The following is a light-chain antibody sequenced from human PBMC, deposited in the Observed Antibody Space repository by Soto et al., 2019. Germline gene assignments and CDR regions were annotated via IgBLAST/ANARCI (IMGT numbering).Light chain of an antibody. Sequence: QSALTQPASVSGSLGQSITISCTGTSSDIGGYKYVSWYQQHPGKAPKLIIFEVSNRPSGVSDRFSGSNSGNTASLTISGLQAEDEGDYYCQSYDSTLSARYVFGTGTKLTVL. CDR1: SSDIGGYKY. CDR3: QSYDSTLSARYV. V-gene: IGLV2-14*01. CDR2: EVS. J-gene: IGLJ1*01.